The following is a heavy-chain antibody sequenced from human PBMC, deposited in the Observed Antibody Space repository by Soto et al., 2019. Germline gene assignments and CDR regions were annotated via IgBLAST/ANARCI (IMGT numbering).Heavy chain of an antibody. V-gene: IGHV1-69*01. CDR1: GGTFHNYA. Sequence: QVQLVQSGAEVKKPGSSVKVSCKASGGTFHNYAISWVRQAPGQGLEWMGGIIPIIGTADYAHKFQGRLPISADESTRTTFMVMSSLRSEDTALYYCARVGVDVVATSAFDYWGQGTLVTVSS. D-gene: IGHD5-12*01. CDR2: IIPIIGTA. J-gene: IGHJ4*02. CDR3: ARVGVDVVATSAFDY.